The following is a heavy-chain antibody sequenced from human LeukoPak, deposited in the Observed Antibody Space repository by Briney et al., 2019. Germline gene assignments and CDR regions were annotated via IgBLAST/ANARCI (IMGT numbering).Heavy chain of an antibody. Sequence: SQTLSLTCTVSGGSISSGSYYWSWIRQPAGKGLEWIGRIYTSGSTNYNPSLKSRVTISVDTSKNQLSLKLSSVTAADTAVYYCARDHYGSGSHFDYWGQGTLVTVSS. CDR1: GGSISSGSYY. J-gene: IGHJ4*02. CDR2: IYTSGST. CDR3: ARDHYGSGSHFDY. D-gene: IGHD3-10*01. V-gene: IGHV4-61*02.